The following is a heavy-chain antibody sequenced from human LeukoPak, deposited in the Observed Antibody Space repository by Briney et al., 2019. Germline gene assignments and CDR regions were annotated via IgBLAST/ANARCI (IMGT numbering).Heavy chain of an antibody. CDR1: GYTFTSYG. V-gene: IGHV1-18*01. D-gene: IGHD3-9*01. CDR3: ARGVDYDILTGYYSSAFDI. J-gene: IGHJ3*02. Sequence: ASVKVSCKASGYTFTSYGISWVRQAPGQGLEWMGWISAYNGNTNYAQKLQGRVTMTTDTSTSTAYMELRSLRSDDTAVYYCARGVDYDILTGYYSSAFDIWGQGTMVTVSS. CDR2: ISAYNGNT.